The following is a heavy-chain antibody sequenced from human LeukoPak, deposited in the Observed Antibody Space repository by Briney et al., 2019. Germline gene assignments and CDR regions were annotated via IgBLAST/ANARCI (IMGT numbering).Heavy chain of an antibody. CDR3: ARYYYDSSGYASGFDY. J-gene: IGHJ4*02. CDR2: IYYSGST. V-gene: IGHV4-59*02. CDR1: GGSVSSYY. Sequence: SETLSLTCTVSGGSVSSYYWSWIRQPPGKGLEWIGYIYYSGSTNYNPSLKSRVTISVDTSKNQFSLKLSSVTAADTAVYYCARYYYDSSGYASGFDYWGQGTLVTVSS. D-gene: IGHD3-22*01.